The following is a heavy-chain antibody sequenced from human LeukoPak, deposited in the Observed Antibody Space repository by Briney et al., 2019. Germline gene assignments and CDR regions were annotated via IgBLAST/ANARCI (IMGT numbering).Heavy chain of an antibody. CDR3: ARETLHYYYYGMDV. V-gene: IGHV3-53*01. CDR1: GFTFSSNY. J-gene: IGHJ6*02. CDR2: IYSGGST. Sequence: PGGSLRLSCAASGFTFSSNYMSWVRQAPGKGLEWVSVIYSGGSTYYADSVKGRFTISRDNSKNTLYLQMNSLRAEDTAVYYCARETLHYYYYGMDVWGQGTTVTVSS.